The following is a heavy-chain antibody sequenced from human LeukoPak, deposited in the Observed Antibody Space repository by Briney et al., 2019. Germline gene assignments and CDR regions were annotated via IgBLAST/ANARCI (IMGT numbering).Heavy chain of an antibody. J-gene: IGHJ4*02. Sequence: PGGSLRLSCAASGFTFSSYGMHWVRQAPGKGLEWVAFIRYDGSNKYYADSVKGRFTISRDNSKNTLYLQMNSLRAEDTAVYYCASIYSGYRYFDYWGQGTLVTVSS. CDR2: IRYDGSNK. CDR1: GFTFSSYG. D-gene: IGHD5-12*01. CDR3: ASIYSGYRYFDY. V-gene: IGHV3-30*02.